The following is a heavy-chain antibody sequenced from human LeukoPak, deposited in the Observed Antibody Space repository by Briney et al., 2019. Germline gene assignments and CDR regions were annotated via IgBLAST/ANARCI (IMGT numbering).Heavy chain of an antibody. CDR2: ILPIFGTA. D-gene: IGHD3-16*02. V-gene: IGHV1-69*05. CDR1: EAPFSSYA. CDR3: ARDLPTFGGVIGIGQGLDY. Sequence: SVKVSCKASEAPFSSYAISWVRQAPGQGREWMGRILPIFGTANYAQKLQCRVTITTDESTSTAYMELSSLRYEDPAVYYGARDLPTFGGVIGIGQGLDYWGQGTLVTVSS. J-gene: IGHJ4*02.